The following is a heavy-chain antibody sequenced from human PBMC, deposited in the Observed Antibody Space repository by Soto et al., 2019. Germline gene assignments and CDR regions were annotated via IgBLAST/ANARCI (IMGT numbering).Heavy chain of an antibody. CDR1: AFTFSSYW. Sequence: EVQLVESGGGLVQPGGSLRLSCAASAFTFSSYWMTWVRQAPGKGLEWVANIREDGSEDYYVDSAKGRFPISRDNAKNSLYLQMNSLRAEDTAVYYCARGGLGGTLDIWGQGTMVTVSS. CDR3: ARGGLGGTLDI. J-gene: IGHJ3*02. CDR2: IREDGSED. D-gene: IGHD3-10*01. V-gene: IGHV3-7*01.